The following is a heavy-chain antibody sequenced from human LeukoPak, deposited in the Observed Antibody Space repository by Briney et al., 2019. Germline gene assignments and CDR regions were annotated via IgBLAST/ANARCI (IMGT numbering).Heavy chain of an antibody. J-gene: IGHJ4*02. Sequence: PGGSLRLSCAASGFTVSSNYMSWVRQAPGKGLEWVSVIYSGGSTYYADSVKGRFTISRRNSKNTLYLQMNSLRAEDTAVYYCARVGGYYYGSGKDYWGQGTLVTASS. CDR2: IYSGGST. CDR3: ARVGGYYYGSGKDY. D-gene: IGHD3-10*01. V-gene: IGHV3-53*04. CDR1: GFTVSSNY.